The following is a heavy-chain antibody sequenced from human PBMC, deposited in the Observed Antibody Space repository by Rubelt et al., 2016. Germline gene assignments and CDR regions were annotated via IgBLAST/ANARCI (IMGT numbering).Heavy chain of an antibody. J-gene: IGHJ4*02. Sequence: EVQLVESGGGLVQPGGSLRLSCAASGFTFSNYWMHWVRQAPGKGLMWVSRINSDGSSTGYADSVKGRFTISRDNAKNTLYLQMDSLSAEDTAVYYCAKAADIVVVVDADYWGQGTLVTVSS. CDR3: AKAADIVVVVDADY. V-gene: IGHV3-74*01. CDR1: GFTFSNYW. D-gene: IGHD2-15*01. CDR2: INSDGSST.